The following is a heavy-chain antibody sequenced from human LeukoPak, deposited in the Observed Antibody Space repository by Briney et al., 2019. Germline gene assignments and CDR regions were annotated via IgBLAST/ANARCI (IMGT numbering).Heavy chain of an antibody. D-gene: IGHD2-2*01. V-gene: IGHV3-21*01. Sequence: GGSLRLSCAASGFTFSSYSMNWVRQAPGKGLEWDSSISSGSNYIYYADSVKGRFTISRDNAKNSLYLQLNSLRAEDTAVYYCARLRGYCSSSSCYGAEDYWGQGTLVTVSS. CDR1: GFTFSSYS. CDR2: ISSGSNYI. J-gene: IGHJ4*02. CDR3: ARLRGYCSSSSCYGAEDY.